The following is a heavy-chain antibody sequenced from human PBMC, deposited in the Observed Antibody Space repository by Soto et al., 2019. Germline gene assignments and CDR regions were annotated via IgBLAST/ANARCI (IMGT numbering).Heavy chain of an antibody. CDR1: GGSISSGGYY. V-gene: IGHV4-31*03. Sequence: QVQLQESGPGLVKPSQTLSLTCTVSGGSISSGGYYWSWISQHPGKGLEWIGYIYYSGSTYYNPSLKSRVTISVDTSKNQFSLKLSSVTAADTAVYYCARGYVYTAMVQNPVFDYWGQGTLVTVSS. J-gene: IGHJ4*02. D-gene: IGHD5-18*01. CDR3: ARGYVYTAMVQNPVFDY. CDR2: IYYSGST.